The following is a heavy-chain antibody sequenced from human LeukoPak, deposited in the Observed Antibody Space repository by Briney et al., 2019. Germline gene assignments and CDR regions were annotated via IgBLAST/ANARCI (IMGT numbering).Heavy chain of an antibody. V-gene: IGHV4-34*01. J-gene: IGHJ4*02. D-gene: IGHD6-19*01. Sequence: PSETLSLTCAVYGGSFSGYYWSWIRQPPGKGLEWIGEINHSGSTNYNPSLKSRVTISVDTSKNQFSLKLSSVTAADTAVYYCARGLSWYSSGLDYWGQGTLVTVSS. CDR3: ARGLSWYSSGLDY. CDR2: INHSGST. CDR1: GGSFSGYY.